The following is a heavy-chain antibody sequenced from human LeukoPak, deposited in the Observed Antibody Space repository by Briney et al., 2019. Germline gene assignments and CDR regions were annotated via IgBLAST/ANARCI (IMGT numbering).Heavy chain of an antibody. D-gene: IGHD5-24*01. CDR1: GFTFSSYA. Sequence: GRSLRLSCAASGFTFSSYAMHWVRQAPGKGLEWVAVISYDGSNKYYADSVKGRFTISRDNSKNTLYLQMNSLRAEDTAVYYCARSRMVGLQFPYFDYWGQGTLVTVSS. J-gene: IGHJ4*02. CDR2: ISYDGSNK. V-gene: IGHV3-30*04. CDR3: ARSRMVGLQFPYFDY.